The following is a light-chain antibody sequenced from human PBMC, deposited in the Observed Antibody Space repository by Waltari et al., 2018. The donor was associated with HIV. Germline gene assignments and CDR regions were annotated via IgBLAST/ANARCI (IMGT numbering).Light chain of an antibody. CDR3: QIWDSSLDHVL. V-gene: IGLV3-21*04. CDR2: YDS. J-gene: IGLJ2*01. Sequence: SYVLTQTPSVSLAPGKTARITCGGNYIGSKNVHWYQQKPGQAPVRVIYYDSDRPSGIPERFSGSNSGNTATLTISRVEAGDEADYYCQIWDSSLDHVLFGGGTKLTVL. CDR1: YIGSKN.